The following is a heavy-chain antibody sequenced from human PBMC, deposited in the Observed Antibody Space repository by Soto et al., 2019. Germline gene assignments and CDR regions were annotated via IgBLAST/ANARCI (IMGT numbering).Heavy chain of an antibody. CDR1: GFTFSSYD. CDR3: ARAMGPTLFDY. D-gene: IGHD3-16*01. J-gene: IGHJ4*02. CDR2: IGTAGDT. V-gene: IGHV3-13*04. Sequence: GGSLRLSCSASGFTFSSYDMHWVRQGPGKGLEWVSAIGTAGDTSYAGSVKGRFTISRENAKNSLYLQMNSLRAGDTAIYFCARAMGPTLFDYWGQGALVTVSS.